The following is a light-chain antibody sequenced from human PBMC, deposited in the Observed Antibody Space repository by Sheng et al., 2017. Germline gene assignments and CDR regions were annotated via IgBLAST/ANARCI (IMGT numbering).Light chain of an antibody. V-gene: IGKV3-20*01. J-gene: IGKJ2*01. Sequence: EIVLTQSPATLSLSPGERATLSCRASQSVSSSYLAWYQQKPGQAPRLLIYDSSSRATGIPDRFSGSGSGTDFTLTISRLEPEDFAVYYCQQYRDSPMYTFGQGTRLEI. CDR3: QQYRDSPMYT. CDR1: QSVSSSY. CDR2: DSS.